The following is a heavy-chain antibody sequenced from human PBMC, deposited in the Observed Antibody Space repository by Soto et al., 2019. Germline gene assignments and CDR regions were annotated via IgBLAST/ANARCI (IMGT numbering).Heavy chain of an antibody. V-gene: IGHV3-15*01. CDR2: IKSKSDGATT. CDR1: GFTFIKAL. CDR3: TTGLTIFGVVIDP. D-gene: IGHD3-3*01. Sequence: GGSLRLSCAASGFTFIKALMTWVRQAPGKGLEWVGRIKSKSDGATTDYAAPVRGRFIISRDDSKNTLYLQMNSLKTEDTAVYYCTTGLTIFGVVIDPWGQGTLVTVSS. J-gene: IGHJ5*02.